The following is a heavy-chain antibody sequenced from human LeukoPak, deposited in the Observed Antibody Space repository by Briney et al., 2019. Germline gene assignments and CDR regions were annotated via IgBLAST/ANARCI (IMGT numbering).Heavy chain of an antibody. CDR2: IKQDVSEK. D-gene: IGHD4-17*01. J-gene: IGHJ1*01. CDR3: AREGYGDYYFQH. Sequence: PGGSLRLSCAASGFTFTNYWISWVRQAPGKGLEWVANIKQDVSEKYYVDSVKGRFTISRDKAKHSLYLQIHSVRAVETAVYYCAREGYGDYYFQHLGQGTLVTVSS. V-gene: IGHV3-7*01. CDR1: GFTFTNYW.